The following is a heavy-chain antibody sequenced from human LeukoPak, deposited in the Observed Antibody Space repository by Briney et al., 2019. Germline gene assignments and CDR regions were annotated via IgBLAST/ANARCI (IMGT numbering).Heavy chain of an antibody. V-gene: IGHV3-30*02. J-gene: IGHJ5*02. D-gene: IGHD3-10*01. CDR1: GFTFSSYG. CDR2: IRYDGSNK. Sequence: GGSLRLSCAASGFTFSSYGMHWVRQAPGKGLEWVAFIRYDGSNKYYADSVKGRFTISRDNSKNTLYLQMNSLRAEDTAVYYCARGSGSYYFWFDPWGQGTLVTVSS. CDR3: ARGSGSYYFWFDP.